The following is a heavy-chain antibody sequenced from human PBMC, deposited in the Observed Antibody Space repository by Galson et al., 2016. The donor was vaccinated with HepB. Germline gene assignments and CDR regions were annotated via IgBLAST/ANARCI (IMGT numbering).Heavy chain of an antibody. CDR1: GFAFTFYA. V-gene: IGHV3-23*01. J-gene: IGHJ6*03. CDR3: ARGSGSGSSRFRFYFYMDM. CDR2: ITASGTTT. D-gene: IGHD3-10*01. Sequence: SLRLSCAASGFAFTFYAMNWVRQTPGKGLEWVASITASGTTTHYANSVEGRFTVSRDSSKKMLFLQMNSLRVEDTAVYYCARGSGSGSSRFRFYFYMDMWGKGTTVTVSS.